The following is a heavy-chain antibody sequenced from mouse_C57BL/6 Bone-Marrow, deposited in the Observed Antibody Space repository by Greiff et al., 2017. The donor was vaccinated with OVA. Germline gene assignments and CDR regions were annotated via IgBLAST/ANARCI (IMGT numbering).Heavy chain of an antibody. CDR3: ARRGITTVGDY. Sequence: DVKLQESGGGLVKPGGSLKLSCAASGFTFSDYGMHWVRQAPEKGLEWVAYISSGSSTIYYADTVKGRFTITRDNAKNTLFLQMTSLRSEYTAMYYGARRGITTVGDYWGQGTTLTVSS. CDR1: GFTFSDYG. CDR2: ISSGSSTI. J-gene: IGHJ2*01. V-gene: IGHV5-17*01. D-gene: IGHD1-1*01.